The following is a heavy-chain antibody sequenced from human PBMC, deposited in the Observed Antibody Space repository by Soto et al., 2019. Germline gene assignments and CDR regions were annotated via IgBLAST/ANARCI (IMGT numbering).Heavy chain of an antibody. D-gene: IGHD1-26*01. CDR3: AIQPRAYASFDY. Sequence: GGSLRLSCAASGFTFSSYAMSWVRQAPGKGLEWVSAISGSGGSTYCADSVKGRFTISRDNSKNTLYLQMNSLRAEDTAVYYCAIQPRAYASFDYWGQGTLVTVSS. CDR1: GFTFSSYA. V-gene: IGHV3-23*01. CDR2: ISGSGGST. J-gene: IGHJ4*02.